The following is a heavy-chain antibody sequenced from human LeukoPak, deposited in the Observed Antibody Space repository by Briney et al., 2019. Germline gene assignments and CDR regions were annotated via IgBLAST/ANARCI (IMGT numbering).Heavy chain of an antibody. J-gene: IGHJ3*01. D-gene: IGHD2-2*01. Sequence: SETLSLTCTVSGGSMRTPSHYWDWIRQPPGKGLEWIGSMFYSGSTYYNPSLRSRVTISGDTSTNQISLTLTSLTAADTAVYYCARRNTVIADTMPLNAFDVWGQGTMATVSS. CDR3: ARRNTVIADTMPLNAFDV. CDR2: MFYSGST. CDR1: GGSMRTPSHY. V-gene: IGHV4-39*01.